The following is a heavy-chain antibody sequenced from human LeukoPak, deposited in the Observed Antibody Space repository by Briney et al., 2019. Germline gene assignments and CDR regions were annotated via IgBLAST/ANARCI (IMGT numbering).Heavy chain of an antibody. J-gene: IGHJ5*02. CDR3: ARGSLVAAAGPYNWFDP. D-gene: IGHD6-13*01. CDR1: GGSISSYY. CDR2: IYYSGST. V-gene: IGHV4-59*01. Sequence: SETLSLTCTVSGGSISSYYWSWIRQPPGKGLEWIGYIYYSGSTNYNPSLKSRVTISVDTSKNQFSLKLSSVTAADTAVYYCARGSLVAAAGPYNWFDPWGQGTLVTVSS.